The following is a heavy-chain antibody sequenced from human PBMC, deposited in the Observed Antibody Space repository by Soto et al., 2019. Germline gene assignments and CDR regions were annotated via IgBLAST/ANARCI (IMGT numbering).Heavy chain of an antibody. D-gene: IGHD3-22*01. V-gene: IGHV5-51*01. Sequence: PGESLKISCKGSGYSFTSYWIGWVRQMPGKGLEWMGIIYPGDSDTRYSPSFQGQVTISADKSISTAYLQWSSLKASDTAMYYCARLEYYYDSSGYYYFDYWGQGTLVTVSS. J-gene: IGHJ4*02. CDR2: IYPGDSDT. CDR1: GYSFTSYW. CDR3: ARLEYYYDSSGYYYFDY.